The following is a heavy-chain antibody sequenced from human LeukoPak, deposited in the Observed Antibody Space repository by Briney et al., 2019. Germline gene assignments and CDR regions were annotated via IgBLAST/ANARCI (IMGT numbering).Heavy chain of an antibody. V-gene: IGHV4-4*08. CDR3: XXXXXXDLLTGFYLFDF. CDR1: GGSISNYY. D-gene: IGHD3-9*01. CDR2: IYSSGSS. J-gene: IGHJ4*02. Sequence: PSQTLSLTCTVSGGSISNYYWSWIRQPPGKGLEWIAYIYSSGSSHYNPSLQSRVTISVDTSNSLFSLKLSSVTAADTAVYYCXXXXXXDLLTGFYLFDFWGQGFLVTVSS.